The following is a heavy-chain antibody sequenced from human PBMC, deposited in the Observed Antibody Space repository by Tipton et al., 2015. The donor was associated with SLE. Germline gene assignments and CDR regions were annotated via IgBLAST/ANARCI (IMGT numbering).Heavy chain of an antibody. CDR3: ARGGRITMIVTAFDI. V-gene: IGHV4-34*01. CDR2: INHSGST. D-gene: IGHD3-22*01. CDR1: GGSFSGYY. Sequence: TLSLTCAVYGGSFSGYYWSWIRQPPGKGLEWIGEINHSGSTNYNPSLKSRVTISVDTSKNQFSLKLSSVTAADTAVYYCARGGRITMIVTAFDIWGQGTMVTVSS. J-gene: IGHJ3*02.